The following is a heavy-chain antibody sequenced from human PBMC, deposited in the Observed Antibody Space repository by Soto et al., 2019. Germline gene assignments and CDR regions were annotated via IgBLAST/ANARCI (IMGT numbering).Heavy chain of an antibody. V-gene: IGHV3-30*18. CDR1: GFTFSSYG. D-gene: IGHD6-6*01. CDR2: ISYDGSNK. Sequence: PGGSLRLSCAASGFTFSSYGMHWVRQAPGKGLEWVAVISYDGSNKYYADSVKGRFTISRDNSKNTLYLQMNGLRAEDTAVYYCAKEGYSSSSLLSWGQGTLVTVSS. J-gene: IGHJ4*02. CDR3: AKEGYSSSSLLS.